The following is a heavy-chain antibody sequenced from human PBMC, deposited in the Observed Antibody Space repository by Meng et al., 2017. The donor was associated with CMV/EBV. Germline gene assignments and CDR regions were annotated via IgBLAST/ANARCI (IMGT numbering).Heavy chain of an antibody. CDR3: ARWGRWLQFFDY. J-gene: IGHJ4*02. CDR2: IKQDGSEK. V-gene: IGHV3-7*01. CDR1: GFTFSSYW. Sequence: GESLKISCAASGFTFSSYWMSWVRQAPGKGLEWVANIKQDGSEKYYVDSVKGRFTISRDNAKNSLYLQMNSLRAEDTAVYYCARWGRWLQFFDYWGQGTLVTVS. D-gene: IGHD5-24*01.